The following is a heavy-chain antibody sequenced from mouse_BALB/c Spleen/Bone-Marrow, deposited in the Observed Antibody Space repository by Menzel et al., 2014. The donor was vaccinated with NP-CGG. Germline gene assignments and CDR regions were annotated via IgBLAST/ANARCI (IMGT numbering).Heavy chain of an antibody. J-gene: IGHJ3*01. CDR3: ARRGGTTTPFAY. V-gene: IGHV2-2*02. Sequence: VQLQESGPGLVQPSQSLSITCTVSGFSLTSYGVHWVRQSPGKGLEWLGVIWCGRSSDYNAAFIPRLSISKDNSKNQGFFKMKSLEANDTAIYYCARRGGTTTPFAYWGQGTLVTVSA. CDR2: IWCGRSS. D-gene: IGHD1-1*01. CDR1: GFSLTSYG.